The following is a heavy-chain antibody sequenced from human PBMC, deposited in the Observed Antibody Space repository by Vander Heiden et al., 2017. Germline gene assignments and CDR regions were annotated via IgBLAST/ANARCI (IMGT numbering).Heavy chain of an antibody. V-gene: IGHV3-30*18. J-gene: IGHJ6*02. CDR2: ISYDGSNK. CDR3: AKEKALMITCGGVSYGMDV. CDR1: GFTFSSYG. D-gene: IGHD3-16*01. Sequence: QVQLVESGGGVVQPGRSLRLSCAASGFTFSSYGMHWVRQAPGKGLEWVAVISYDGSNKYYADSVKGRFTISRDNSKNTLYLQMNSLRAEDTAVYYCAKEKALMITCGGVSYGMDVWGQGTTVTVS.